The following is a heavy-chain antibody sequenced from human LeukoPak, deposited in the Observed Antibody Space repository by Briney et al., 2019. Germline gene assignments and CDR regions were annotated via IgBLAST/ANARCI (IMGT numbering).Heavy chain of an antibody. D-gene: IGHD6-6*01. V-gene: IGHV4-4*02. CDR1: GGSISSSNW. CDR2: IYHSGST. CDR3: ARDGIAARHAFDI. Sequence: PSETLSLTCAVSGGSISSSNWWSWVRQPPGKGLEWIGEIYHSGSTNYNPSLKSRVTISVDKSKNQFSLKLSSVTAADTAVYYCARDGIAARHAFDIWGQGTMVTVSS. J-gene: IGHJ3*02.